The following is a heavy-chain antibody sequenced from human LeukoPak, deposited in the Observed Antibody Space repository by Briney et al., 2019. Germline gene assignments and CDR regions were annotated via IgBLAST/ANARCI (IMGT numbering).Heavy chain of an antibody. CDR1: GFTFSNYW. D-gene: IGHD2-2*02. CDR2: INQDGSEK. V-gene: IGHV3-7*03. J-gene: IGHJ4*02. CDR3: ARDSSLIYS. Sequence: GGSLRLSCAASGFTFSNYWMTWVRQAPGKGLEWVANINQDGSEKYYVDSVKGRFTISRDNAKNSLYLQMNSLRAEDTAVYYCARDSSLIYSWGQGTLVTVSS.